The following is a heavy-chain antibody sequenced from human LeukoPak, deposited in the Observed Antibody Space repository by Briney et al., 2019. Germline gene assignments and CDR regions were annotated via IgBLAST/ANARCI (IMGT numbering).Heavy chain of an antibody. D-gene: IGHD4-17*01. CDR1: GFTFSSYA. Sequence: GGSRRLSCAASGFTFSSYAMSWVRQAPGKGLEWVSAISGSGDSTYYADSVKGRFTISRDNSKNTLYLQMNSLRAEDTAVYYCAKEPDYGDYFDYWGQGTLVTVSS. CDR3: AKEPDYGDYFDY. CDR2: ISGSGDST. V-gene: IGHV3-23*01. J-gene: IGHJ4*02.